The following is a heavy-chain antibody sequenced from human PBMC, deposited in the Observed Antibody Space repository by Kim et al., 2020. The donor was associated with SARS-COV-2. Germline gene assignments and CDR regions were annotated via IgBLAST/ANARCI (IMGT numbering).Heavy chain of an antibody. CDR3: ARTTQLVLLDVFDI. D-gene: IGHD6-13*01. J-gene: IGHJ3*02. CDR2: INPNSGDT. V-gene: IGHV1-2*02. CDR1: GYTFGGHY. Sequence: ASVKVSCKAAGYTFGGHYIHWVRQAPGQGLEWMGWINPNSGDTQYTQKFQGRVTMTRDTSISTAYMELSRLRSDDTAVYYCARTTQLVLLDVFDIWGQGT.